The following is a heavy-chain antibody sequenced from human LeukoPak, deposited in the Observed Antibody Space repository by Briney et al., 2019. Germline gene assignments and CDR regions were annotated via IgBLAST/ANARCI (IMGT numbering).Heavy chain of an antibody. CDR2: ISYSGDT. CDR1: GGSVGSNY. D-gene: IGHD6-19*01. CDR3: ARGSGWYPH. V-gene: IGHV4-59*02. J-gene: IGHJ1*01. Sequence: PSETLSLTCTVSGGSVGSNYWSWVRQPPGKGLEWIGYISYSGDTKYNPSLKSRLSMSVDTSKNQCSLMLTSVTAADTAVYYCARGSGWYPHWGQGTLVTVSS.